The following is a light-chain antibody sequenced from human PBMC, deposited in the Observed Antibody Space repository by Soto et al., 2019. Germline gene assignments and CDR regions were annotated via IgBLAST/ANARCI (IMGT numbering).Light chain of an antibody. V-gene: IGKV1-5*03. CDR3: QHYNSYSEP. Sequence: DIQMTQSPSTLSGSVGDRVAIACGASQTISSWLAWYQQKPGKAPKLLIYKASTLKSGVPSRFSGSGSRTEFTLTISSLQPDDFATYYCQHYNSYSEPLAQGHKVDI. J-gene: IGKJ1*01. CDR1: QTISSW. CDR2: KAS.